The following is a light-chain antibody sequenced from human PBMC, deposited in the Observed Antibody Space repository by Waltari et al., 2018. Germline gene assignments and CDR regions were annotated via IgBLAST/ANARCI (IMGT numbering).Light chain of an antibody. CDR1: TSNIGDNY. CDR2: GDN. V-gene: IGLV1-51*02. CDR3: GTWDNTLSPV. J-gene: IGLJ2*01. Sequence: QSVLTQPPSVSAAPGQKVTISCSGSTSNIGDNYVSWYQQFPGAAPKVLIYGDNKRTTGTPDRCSASKSGTSATLDITGLQTGDEADYFCGTWDNTLSPVFGGGTTVTVL.